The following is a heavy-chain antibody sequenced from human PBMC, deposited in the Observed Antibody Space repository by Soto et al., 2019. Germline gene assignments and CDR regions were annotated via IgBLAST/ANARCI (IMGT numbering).Heavy chain of an antibody. V-gene: IGHV2-26*01. D-gene: IGHD2-8*01. J-gene: IGHJ6*02. CDR3: ARINGAGYYYYGMDV. Sequence: SGPTLVNPPETLTLTCTVSGFSLSNARMGVSWIRQPPGKALEWLAHIFSNDEKSYSTSLKSRLTISKDTSKSQVVLTMTNMDTVDTATYYCARINGAGYYYYGMDVWGQGTTVTVSS. CDR2: IFSNDEK. CDR1: GFSLSNARMG.